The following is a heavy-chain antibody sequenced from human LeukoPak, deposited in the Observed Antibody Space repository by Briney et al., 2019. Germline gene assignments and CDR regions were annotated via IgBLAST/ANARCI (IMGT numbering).Heavy chain of an antibody. CDR3: ARDSSGADAFDI. CDR2: IYYSGST. Sequence: SETLSLTCTVSGGSISSYYWSWIRQPPGKGLEWIGYIYYSGSTYYNPSLKSRVTISVDTSKNQFSLKLSSVTAADTAVYYCARDSSGADAFDIWGQGTMVTVSS. CDR1: GGSISSYY. J-gene: IGHJ3*02. D-gene: IGHD3-22*01. V-gene: IGHV4-59*12.